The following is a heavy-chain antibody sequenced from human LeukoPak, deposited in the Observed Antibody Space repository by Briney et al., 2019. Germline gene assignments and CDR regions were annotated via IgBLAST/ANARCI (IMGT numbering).Heavy chain of an antibody. V-gene: IGHV1-2*02. CDR2: INPNSGGT. CDR3: ARDLGYSYGYGSLGGVVYFDY. D-gene: IGHD5-18*01. J-gene: IGHJ4*02. CDR1: GYTFTGYY. Sequence: GASVKVSCKASGYTFTGYYMHWVRQAPGQGLEWMGWINPNSGGTNYAQKFQGRVTMTRDTSISTAYMELSRLRSDDTAVYYCARDLGYSYGYGSLGGVVYFDYWGQGTLVTVSS.